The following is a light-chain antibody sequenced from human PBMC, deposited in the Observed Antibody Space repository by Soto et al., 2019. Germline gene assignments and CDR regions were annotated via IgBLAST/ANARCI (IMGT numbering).Light chain of an antibody. V-gene: IGKV3-15*01. CDR2: GAS. Sequence: ETVMTQSQATLSLSPGETATLSCRASQSVGNNLAWYQHKRGQAPRLLFYGASTRATGIPARFSGSGSGTEFTLTITSLQSEDVAVYYCQQSYHAPDTFGQGTKLEIK. CDR1: QSVGNN. CDR3: QQSYHAPDT. J-gene: IGKJ2*01.